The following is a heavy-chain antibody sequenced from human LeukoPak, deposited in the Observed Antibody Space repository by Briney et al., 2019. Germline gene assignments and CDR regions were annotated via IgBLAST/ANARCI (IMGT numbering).Heavy chain of an antibody. CDR1: GFTFSSYW. CDR3: ARDARLDIVVIPAAPGRDYYYYMDV. CDR2: IKQDGSEK. J-gene: IGHJ6*03. V-gene: IGHV3-7*01. D-gene: IGHD2-2*03. Sequence: GGSLRLSCAASGFTFSSYWMSWVRQAPGKGLEWVANIKQDGSEKYDVDSVKGRFTISRDNAKNSLYLQMNSLRAEDTAVYYCARDARLDIVVIPAAPGRDYYYYMDVWGKGTTVTVSS.